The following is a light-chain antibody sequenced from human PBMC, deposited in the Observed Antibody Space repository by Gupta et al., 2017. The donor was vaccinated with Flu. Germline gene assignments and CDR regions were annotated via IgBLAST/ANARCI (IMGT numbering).Light chain of an antibody. V-gene: IGLV10-54*04. Sequence: QAGLTQPPSVSMGLGQTATLTCTGNSANVGNQGVAWLQQHRGHPPKLLSYRNNNRPSGISERFSASRSGNTASLTITGLQPEDEADYYCSAWDSSLSARLFGGGTSLTVL. J-gene: IGLJ3*02. CDR3: SAWDSSLSARL. CDR1: SANVGNQG. CDR2: RNN.